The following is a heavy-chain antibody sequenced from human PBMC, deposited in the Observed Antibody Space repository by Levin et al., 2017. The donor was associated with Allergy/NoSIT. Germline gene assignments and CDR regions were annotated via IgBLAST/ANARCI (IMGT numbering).Heavy chain of an antibody. D-gene: IGHD3-22*01. CDR1: GYTFTSYG. CDR3: ARDLGGALYYYDSSGSLDY. J-gene: IGHJ4*02. CDR2: ISAYNGNT. V-gene: IGHV1-18*01. Sequence: GASVKVSCKASGYTFTSYGISWVRQAPGQGLEWMGWISAYNGNTNYAQKLQGRVTMTTDTSTSTAYMELRSLRSDDTAVYYCARDLGGALYYYDSSGSLDYWGQGTLVTVSS.